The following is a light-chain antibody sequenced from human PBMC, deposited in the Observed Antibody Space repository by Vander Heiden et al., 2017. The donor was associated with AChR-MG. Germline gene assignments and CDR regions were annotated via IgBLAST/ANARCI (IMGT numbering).Light chain of an antibody. CDR1: QSVSSY. CDR3: QQRSNWPPYT. J-gene: IGKJ2*01. CDR2: DAS. Sequence: VLPQPPATLSLSPGERATPSCRASQSVSSYLAWYQQKPGQAPRLLIYDASNRATGIPARFSGSGSGTDFTLTISSLEPEDFAVYYCQQRSNWPPYTFGQGTKLEIK. V-gene: IGKV3-11*01.